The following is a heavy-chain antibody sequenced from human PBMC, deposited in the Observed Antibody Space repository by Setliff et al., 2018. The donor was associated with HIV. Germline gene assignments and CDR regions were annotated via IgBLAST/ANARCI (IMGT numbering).Heavy chain of an antibody. Sequence: PPEKGLEWIGSIYYSGTTYYNPTLKSRVSISIDTPKNQFSLKLTSMTAADTAVYYCVRTGSSTSWGIYYYYYMDIWGKGSTVTVSS. J-gene: IGHJ6*03. CDR2: IYYSGTT. CDR3: VRTGSSTSWGIYYYYYMDI. D-gene: IGHD3-10*01. V-gene: IGHV4-39*01.